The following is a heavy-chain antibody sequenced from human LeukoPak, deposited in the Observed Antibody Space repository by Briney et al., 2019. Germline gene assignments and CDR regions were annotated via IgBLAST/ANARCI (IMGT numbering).Heavy chain of an antibody. J-gene: IGHJ5*02. D-gene: IGHD5-12*01. V-gene: IGHV4-61*02. CDR1: GASINSGSFY. CDR2: IYSNGNT. Sequence: SETLSLTCTVSGASINSGSFYWSWIRQPAGKGLEWVGRIYSNGNTNYNPSLKSRITISLDTSKNQFSLKLTSVTAADTAVYYCARDSVSWLAFDHWGQGTLVTVSS. CDR3: ARDSVSWLAFDH.